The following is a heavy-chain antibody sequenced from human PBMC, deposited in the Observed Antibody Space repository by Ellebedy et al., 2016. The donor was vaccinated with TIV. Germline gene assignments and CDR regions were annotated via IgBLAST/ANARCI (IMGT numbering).Heavy chain of an antibody. D-gene: IGHD1-1*01. CDR3: AKERDPLASTSFDS. J-gene: IGHJ4*02. V-gene: IGHV3-30*18. CDR1: GFTFSHYG. CDR2: IAHDGRVI. Sequence: GESLKISCATSGFTFSHYGMQWVRQAPGEGLEWVAVIAHDGRVIHYADYVKGRFTISRDNSRNTLSLQKYSLRPEDTAVYYCAKERDPLASTSFDSWGQGNLVTVAS.